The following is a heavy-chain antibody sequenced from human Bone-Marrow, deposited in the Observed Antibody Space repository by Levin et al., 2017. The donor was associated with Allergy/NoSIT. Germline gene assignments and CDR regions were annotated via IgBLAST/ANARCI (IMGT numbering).Heavy chain of an antibody. Sequence: GESLKISCKASGYTFTGYYRHWVRQAPGQGLEWMGWINPNSGDTNSAQKFQGRVTMTRDTSITTAYMELSRLTSDDTAVYYCARERSITIFGVVPTKTFDYWGQGTLVTVSS. CDR3: ARERSITIFGVVPTKTFDY. CDR1: GYTFTGYY. J-gene: IGHJ4*02. D-gene: IGHD3-3*01. V-gene: IGHV1-2*02. CDR2: INPNSGDT.